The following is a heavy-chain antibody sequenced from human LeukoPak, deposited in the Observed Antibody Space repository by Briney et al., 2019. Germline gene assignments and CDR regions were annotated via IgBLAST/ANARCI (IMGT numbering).Heavy chain of an antibody. CDR2: IYNSGST. CDR1: GGSISGFY. J-gene: IGHJ3*02. D-gene: IGHD3-16*02. CDR3: ARGTLRYTDAFDI. V-gene: IGHV4-59*12. Sequence: SETLSLTCTVSGGSISGFYWSWIRQPPGKGLEWIGYIYNSGSTNYNPSLKSRVTMSVDTSKNQFSLKLSSVTAADTAVYYCARGTLRYTDAFDIWGQGTMVTVSS.